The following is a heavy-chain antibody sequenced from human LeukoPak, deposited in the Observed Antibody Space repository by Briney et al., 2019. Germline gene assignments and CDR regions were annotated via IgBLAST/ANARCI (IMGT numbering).Heavy chain of an antibody. CDR1: GGSFSGYY. CDR3: AKGPGTWYYY. Sequence: SGTLSLTCAVYGGSFSGYYWSWIRQPPGKGHEWIGEINHSGSTNDNPSLKSRVTISIDTSKNQFSPKLSSVTAADTALYYCAKGPGTWYYYWGQGTLVTVSS. D-gene: IGHD6-13*01. J-gene: IGHJ4*02. V-gene: IGHV4-34*01. CDR2: INHSGST.